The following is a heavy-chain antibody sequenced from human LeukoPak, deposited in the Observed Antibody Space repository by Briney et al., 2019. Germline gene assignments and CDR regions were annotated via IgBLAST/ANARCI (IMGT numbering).Heavy chain of an antibody. CDR1: GGTFSSYA. J-gene: IGHJ6*03. V-gene: IGHV1-69*06. CDR3: AREGDYGGNPGSFSYYYYMDV. CDR2: IIPIFGTA. D-gene: IGHD4-23*01. Sequence: SVKVSCKASGGTFSSYAISWVRQAPGQGLEWMGGIIPIFGTANYAQKFQGRVTITADKSTSTAYMELSSLRSEDTAVYYCAREGDYGGNPGSFSYYYYMDVWGKGTTVTVSS.